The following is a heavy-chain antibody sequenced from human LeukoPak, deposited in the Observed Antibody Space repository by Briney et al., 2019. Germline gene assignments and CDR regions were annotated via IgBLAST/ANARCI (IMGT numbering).Heavy chain of an antibody. V-gene: IGHV3-21*01. D-gene: IGHD3-10*01. CDR2: ISDRSTYI. J-gene: IGHJ4*02. Sequence: GGCLRLSCVASGLTFSSSSMNWVRQAPGKGLEWVSFISDRSTYIYYADSVKCRFTISRDNAKNSLYLQMNSLRGEDTAVYYCARDTSGSYSITYFDYWGQGTLVTVSS. CDR3: ARDTSGSYSITYFDY. CDR1: GLTFSSSS.